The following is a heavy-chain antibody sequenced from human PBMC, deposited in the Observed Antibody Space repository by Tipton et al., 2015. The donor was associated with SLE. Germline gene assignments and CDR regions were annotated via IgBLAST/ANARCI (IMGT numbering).Heavy chain of an antibody. Sequence: TLSLTCTVSGYSISSGYYWSWIRQPAGKGLEWIGRMFGSAIRDYNPSLKSRVTISLATSKNQFSLQLTSVTAADTAIYYCGRVTSGWREVCWGQGTLVTVSS. J-gene: IGHJ4*02. CDR3: GRVTSGWREVC. D-gene: IGHD6-19*01. CDR1: GYSISSGYY. V-gene: IGHV4-61*02. CDR2: MFGSAIR.